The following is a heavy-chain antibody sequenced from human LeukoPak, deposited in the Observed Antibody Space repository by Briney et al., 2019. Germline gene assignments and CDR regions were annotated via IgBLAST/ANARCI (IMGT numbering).Heavy chain of an antibody. D-gene: IGHD4-17*01. V-gene: IGHV4-59*11. Sequence: SETLSLTCAVSTDSFSSHYWTWIRQPPGKGLEWIGYISYIGSTNYNPSLKSRVTISIDTSKNQFSLKLSSVAAADTAVYYCARDLVTVTKGFDIWGQGTMVSVSS. CDR2: ISYIGST. CDR3: ARDLVTVTKGFDI. J-gene: IGHJ3*02. CDR1: TDSFSSHY.